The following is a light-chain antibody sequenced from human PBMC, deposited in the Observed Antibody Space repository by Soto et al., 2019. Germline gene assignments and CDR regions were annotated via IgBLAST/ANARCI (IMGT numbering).Light chain of an antibody. V-gene: IGKV3-11*01. CDR2: LTS. CDR3: HQRQSWPRT. CDR1: QAVNTR. Sequence: EIVLTQSPATLSSFPGDRVTLSCRASQAVNTRLAWYQHKPGQVPRLLIYLTSNRAAGIPARFSGSGSGTDFTLTISDVEPEDFAVYYCHQRQSWPRTFGQGTKVDIK. J-gene: IGKJ1*01.